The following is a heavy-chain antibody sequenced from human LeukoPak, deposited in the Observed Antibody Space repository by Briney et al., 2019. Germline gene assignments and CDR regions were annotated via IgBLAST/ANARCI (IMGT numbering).Heavy chain of an antibody. CDR1: GFTFSNAW. J-gene: IGHJ6*02. CDR2: IVSKTDGGAT. V-gene: IGHV3-15*04. CDR3: TTDSPDHLLVWFGEQPSYGMDV. Sequence: DPGGSLRLSCAASGFTFSNAWMSWVRQAPGKGLEWVGRIVSKTDGGATAYAAPVKGRFTISRDDSKNTLYLQMNSLKTEDTAVYYCTTDSPDHLLVWFGEQPSYGMDVWGQGSTVTVSS. D-gene: IGHD3-10*01.